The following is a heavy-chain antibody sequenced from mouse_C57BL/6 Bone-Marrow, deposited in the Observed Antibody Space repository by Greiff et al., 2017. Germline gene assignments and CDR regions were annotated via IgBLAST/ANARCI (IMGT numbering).Heavy chain of an antibody. V-gene: IGHV6-6*01. Sequence: EVQLLESGGGLVQPGGSMKLSCAASGFTFSDAWMDWVRQSPEKGLEWVAEIRNKANNHATYYAESVKGRVTISRDDSKSSVYLQMNSLRAEDTGIYYCTNSAWDWYFDVWGTGTTVTVSS. CDR3: TNSAWDWYFDV. D-gene: IGHD4-1*01. J-gene: IGHJ1*03. CDR1: GFTFSDAW. CDR2: IRNKANNHAT.